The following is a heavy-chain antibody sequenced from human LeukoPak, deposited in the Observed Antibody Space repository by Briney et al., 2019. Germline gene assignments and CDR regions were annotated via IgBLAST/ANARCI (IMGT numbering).Heavy chain of an antibody. Sequence: ASVKVSCKASGYTFTGHYMHWVRQAPGQGLEWMGWINPNSGGTNYAQKFQGRVTMTRDTSISTAYMELSRLRSDDTAVYYCARVPPIAAAGTGGFDPWGQGTLVTVSP. V-gene: IGHV1-2*02. D-gene: IGHD6-13*01. CDR1: GYTFTGHY. CDR2: INPNSGGT. CDR3: ARVPPIAAAGTGGFDP. J-gene: IGHJ5*02.